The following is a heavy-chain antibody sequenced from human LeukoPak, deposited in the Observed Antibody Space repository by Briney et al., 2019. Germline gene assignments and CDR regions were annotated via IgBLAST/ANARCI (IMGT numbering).Heavy chain of an antibody. Sequence: SCKASGGTFSSYAISWVRQAPGKGLEWVGRIKSKTDGGTTDYAAPVKGRFTISRDDSKNTLYLQMNSLKTEDTAVYYCTTDLYSLQDDYWGQGTLVTVSS. CDR2: IKSKTDGGTT. J-gene: IGHJ4*02. V-gene: IGHV3-15*01. CDR1: GGTFSSYA. D-gene: IGHD2-8*01. CDR3: TTDLYSLQDDY.